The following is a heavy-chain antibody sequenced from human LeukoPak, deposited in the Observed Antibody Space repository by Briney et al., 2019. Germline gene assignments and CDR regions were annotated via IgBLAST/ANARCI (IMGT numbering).Heavy chain of an antibody. Sequence: PGGSLRLSCAASGFTFSSYAMSWVRQAPGKGLEWVSAISGGYTAATDYADSVKGRFTISRDNYDNTLYLEMNSLRAEDTALYYCAKARDAYNYYWFDPRGQGTLVTVSS. J-gene: IGHJ5*02. CDR2: ISGGYTAAT. V-gene: IGHV3-23*01. CDR1: GFTFSSYA. D-gene: IGHD5-24*01. CDR3: AKARDAYNYYWFDP.